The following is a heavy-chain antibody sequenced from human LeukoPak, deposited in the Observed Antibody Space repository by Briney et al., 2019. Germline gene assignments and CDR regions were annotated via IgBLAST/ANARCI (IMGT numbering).Heavy chain of an antibody. CDR2: MNPNSGNT. D-gene: IGHD6-19*01. Sequence: ASVKVSCKASGYTFTSYDISWVRQATGQGLEWMGWMNPNSGNTGYARKLQGRVTMTRNTSISTAYMELSSLRSEDTAVYYCARARLKYSSGSFDYWGPGNPGHRLL. CDR3: ARARLKYSSGSFDY. CDR1: GYTFTSYD. V-gene: IGHV1-8*01. J-gene: IGHJ4*02.